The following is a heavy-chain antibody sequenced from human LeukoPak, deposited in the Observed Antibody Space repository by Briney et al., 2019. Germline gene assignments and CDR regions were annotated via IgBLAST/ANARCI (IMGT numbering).Heavy chain of an antibody. CDR1: GGSIDITNY. D-gene: IGHD2/OR15-2a*01. Sequence: ASETLSLTCGVSGGSIDITNYWSWVRQAPGKGLEWIGEISHDGTTNYNPSLRSRVAMSLDRANNQFSLSLTSATAADTAVYYCTRENRPFCPFAYWGQGVLVTVSS. CDR3: TRENRPFCPFAY. CDR2: ISHDGTT. J-gene: IGHJ4*02. V-gene: IGHV4-4*02.